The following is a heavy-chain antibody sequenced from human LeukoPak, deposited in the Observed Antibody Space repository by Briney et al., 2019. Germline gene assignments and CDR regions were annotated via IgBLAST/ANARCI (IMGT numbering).Heavy chain of an antibody. CDR1: GGSFSGHY. J-gene: IGHJ6*03. V-gene: IGHV4-34*01. Sequence: SETLSLTCGVSGGSFSGHYWTWLRQTPGKGLEWMGEINHGGVTNCNPSLKSRVSISIDTSTNEISLNMSSVTAADTGIYYCARGRNWQTFYHYYMDVWGKGATVTVS. D-gene: IGHD1-14*01. CDR2: INHGGVT. CDR3: ARGRNWQTFYHYYMDV.